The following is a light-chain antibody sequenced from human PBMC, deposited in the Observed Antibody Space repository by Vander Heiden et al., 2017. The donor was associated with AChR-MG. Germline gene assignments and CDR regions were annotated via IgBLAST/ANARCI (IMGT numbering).Light chain of an antibody. CDR2: DSS. CDR1: QSISRH. CDR3: QQRSNWPLT. Sequence: EIVLTQSPATLSLSPGEKATLSCRASQSISRHLAWYQQRPGQAPRLLIYDSSNRATGIPARFSGSGSGTDFSLSISSLEPEDSAVYYCQQRSNWPLTFGGGTKVEIK. J-gene: IGKJ4*01. V-gene: IGKV3-11*01.